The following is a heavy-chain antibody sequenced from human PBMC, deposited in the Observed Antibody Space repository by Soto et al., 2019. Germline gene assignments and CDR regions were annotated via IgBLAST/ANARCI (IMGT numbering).Heavy chain of an antibody. J-gene: IGHJ6*02. CDR2: ISGSGVST. Sequence: GGSLRLSCAASGFTFSSYAMSWVRQAPGKGLEWVSAISGSGVSTYYADSVKGRFTISRDNSKNTLYLQMNSLRAEDTAVYYCQKGIGHYGFWSGYLTGGAHYYYYGMDVWGQGPPLTVYS. V-gene: IGHV3-23*01. D-gene: IGHD3-3*01. CDR1: GFTFSSYA. CDR3: QKGIGHYGFWSGYLTGGAHYYYYGMDV.